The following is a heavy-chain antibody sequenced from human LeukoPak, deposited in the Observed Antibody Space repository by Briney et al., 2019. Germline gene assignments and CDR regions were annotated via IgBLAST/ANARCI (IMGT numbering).Heavy chain of an antibody. J-gene: IGHJ3*02. Sequence: GASVKVSCKASGYTFTSYGISWVRQAPGQGLEWMGWISAYNGNTNYAQKLQGRVTMTTDTSTSTAYMELRSLRSDDTAVYYCARDHCSGGSCYFSDDAFDIWGQGTMVTVSS. V-gene: IGHV1-18*01. CDR2: ISAYNGNT. CDR1: GYTFTSYG. D-gene: IGHD2-15*01. CDR3: ARDHCSGGSCYFSDDAFDI.